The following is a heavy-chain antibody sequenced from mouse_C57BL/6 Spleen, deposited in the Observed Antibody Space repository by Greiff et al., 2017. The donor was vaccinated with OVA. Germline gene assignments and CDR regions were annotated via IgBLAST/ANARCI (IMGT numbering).Heavy chain of an antibody. V-gene: IGHV14-2*01. D-gene: IGHD2-5*01. CDR2: IDPEDGET. Sequence: VQLKQSGAELVKPGASVKLSCTASGFNIKDYYMHWVKQRTEQGLEWIGRIDPEDGETKYAPKVQGKATITADTSSNTAYLQLSSLTSADTAVYYCASPLYSNYSYWGQGTTLTVSS. J-gene: IGHJ2*01. CDR1: GFNIKDYY. CDR3: ASPLYSNYSY.